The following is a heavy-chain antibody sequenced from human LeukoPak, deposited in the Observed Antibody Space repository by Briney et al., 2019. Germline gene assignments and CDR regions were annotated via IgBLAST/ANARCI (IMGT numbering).Heavy chain of an antibody. CDR2: ISGSGGST. J-gene: IGHJ5*02. CDR3: AKARYSSGSQWFDP. Sequence: GGSLRLSCAASGFTFSSYGMSWVRQAPGRGLEWVSAISGSGGSTYYADSVKGRFTISRDNSKNTLYLQMNSLRAEDTAVYYCAKARYSSGSQWFDPWGQGTLVTVSS. D-gene: IGHD6-19*01. CDR1: GFTFSSYG. V-gene: IGHV3-23*01.